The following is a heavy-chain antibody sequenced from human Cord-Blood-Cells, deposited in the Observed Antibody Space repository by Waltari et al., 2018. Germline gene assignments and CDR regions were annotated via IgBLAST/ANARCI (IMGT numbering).Heavy chain of an antibody. CDR3: ARLGYCSGGSCYTHGAFDI. CDR2: IYYSGST. CDR1: GGSISSYY. Sequence: QVQLQESGPGLVKPSETLSLTCTVPGGSISSYYWSWIRQPPGKGLEWIGYIYYSGSTNYNPSLKSRVTISVDTSKNQFSLKLSSVTAADTAVYYCARLGYCSGGSCYTHGAFDIWGQGTMVTVSS. D-gene: IGHD2-15*01. V-gene: IGHV4-59*08. J-gene: IGHJ3*02.